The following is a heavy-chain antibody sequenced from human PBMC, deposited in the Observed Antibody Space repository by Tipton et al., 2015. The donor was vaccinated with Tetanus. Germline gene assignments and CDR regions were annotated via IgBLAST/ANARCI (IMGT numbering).Heavy chain of an antibody. CDR3: ARERGRQPSPRMNVDTAMVTAY. J-gene: IGHJ4*02. CDR1: GYTFTSYY. D-gene: IGHD5-18*01. V-gene: IGHV1-69*09. CDR2: IIPILGIA. Sequence: QVQLVQSGAEVKKPGASVEVSCKASGYTFTSYYMHWVRQAPGQGLEWMGRIIPILGIANYAQKFQGRVTITADKSTSTAYMELSSLRSDDTAVYYCARERGRQPSPRMNVDTAMVTAYWGQGTLVTVSS.